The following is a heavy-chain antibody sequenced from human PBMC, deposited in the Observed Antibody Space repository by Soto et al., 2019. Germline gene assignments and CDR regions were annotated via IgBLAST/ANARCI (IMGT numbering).Heavy chain of an antibody. CDR2: IYWDDDK. CDR1: GFSLSTSGVG. Sequence: SGPTLVNPTQTLTLTCTFSGFSLSTSGVGVGWIRQPPGKALEWLALIYWDDDKRYSPSLKSRLTITKDTSKNQVVLTMTNMDPVDTATYYCAHSLIGYYYDSSGSNWFDPWGQGTLGTV. J-gene: IGHJ5*02. D-gene: IGHD3-22*01. V-gene: IGHV2-5*02. CDR3: AHSLIGYYYDSSGSNWFDP.